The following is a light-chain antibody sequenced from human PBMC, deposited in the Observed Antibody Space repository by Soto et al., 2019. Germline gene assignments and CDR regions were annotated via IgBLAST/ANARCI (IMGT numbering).Light chain of an antibody. J-gene: IGLJ2*01. CDR2: GDN. V-gene: IGLV1-40*01. CDR1: SSNIGGGYE. CDR3: QSYDSRLSAWV. Sequence: QSVLTQPPSVSGAPGQRVTISRTGTSSNIGGGYEAHWYQQIPGTAPRLLIHGDNKRPSGVADRFSGSKSGASASLAITGLRAEDEADYYCQSYDSRLSAWVFGGGTKLTVL.